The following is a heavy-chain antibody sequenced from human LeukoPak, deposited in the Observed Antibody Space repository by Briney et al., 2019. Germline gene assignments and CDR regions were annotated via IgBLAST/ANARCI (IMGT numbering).Heavy chain of an antibody. D-gene: IGHD1-26*01. Sequence: GGSLRLSCAAFGFTFSSYWMSWVRQAPGKGLEWVANIKQDGSEKYYVDSVKGRFTISRDNAKNSLYLQMNSLRAEDTAVYYCARNYYVGATTRWGQGTLVTVSS. J-gene: IGHJ4*02. V-gene: IGHV3-7*01. CDR1: GFTFSSYW. CDR3: ARNYYVGATTR. CDR2: IKQDGSEK.